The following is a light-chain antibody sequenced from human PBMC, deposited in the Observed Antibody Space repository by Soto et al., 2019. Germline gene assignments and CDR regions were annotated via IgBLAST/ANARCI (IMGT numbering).Light chain of an antibody. V-gene: IGLV3-21*01. CDR2: YDS. CDR1: NIGSKIVHWFRSKS. J-gene: IGLJ3*02. CDR3: QVFWV. Sequence: SYELTQPPSVSVAPGKTARITCGGNNIGSKIVHWFRSKSVHWFQQKPGQAPVLVIYYDSDRPSGIPERFSGSNSGNTATLTISRVEAGDEADYYCQVFWVFGGGTQLTVL.